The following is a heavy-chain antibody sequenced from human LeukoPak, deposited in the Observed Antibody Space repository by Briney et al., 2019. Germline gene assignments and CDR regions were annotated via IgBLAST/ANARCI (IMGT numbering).Heavy chain of an antibody. CDR2: ISGSGGST. J-gene: IGHJ4*02. Sequence: GGSLRLSCAASGFTFSSYGMSWVRQAPGKALEWVSAISGSGGSTYYADSVKGRFTISRDNSKITLYLQMNSLRAEDTAVYYCAKRTLDYDYVWGSYRFWGQGTLVTVSS. CDR1: GFTFSSYG. V-gene: IGHV3-23*01. CDR3: AKRTLDYDYVWGSYRF. D-gene: IGHD3-16*02.